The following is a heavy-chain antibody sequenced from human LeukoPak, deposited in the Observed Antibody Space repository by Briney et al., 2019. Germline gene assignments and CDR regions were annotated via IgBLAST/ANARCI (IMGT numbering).Heavy chain of an antibody. Sequence: PSETLSLTCTVSGGSISTGGYYWSWVRQPPGKGLEWTGYISYSGGTYYNPSLKSRVSISVDTSKSQFSLKLSSVTAADTAVYYCAGDSQLGIDYWGQGTLVTVSS. CDR2: ISYSGGT. J-gene: IGHJ4*02. CDR3: AGDSQLGIDY. V-gene: IGHV4-30-4*01. D-gene: IGHD7-27*01. CDR1: GGSISTGGYY.